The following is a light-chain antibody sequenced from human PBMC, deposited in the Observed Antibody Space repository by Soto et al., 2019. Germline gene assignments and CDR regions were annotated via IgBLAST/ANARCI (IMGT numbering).Light chain of an antibody. CDR3: SSYAGSSNFWI. CDR1: SSDVGGYNY. CDR2: EVS. J-gene: IGLJ2*01. V-gene: IGLV2-8*01. Sequence: QSVLTQPPSASGSPGQSVTISCTGTSSDVGGYNYVSWYQQHPGKAPKFMIYEVSKRPSGVPDRFSGSKSGNTASLTVAGLQADDEAHYYCSSYAGSSNFWIFGGGTKVTVL.